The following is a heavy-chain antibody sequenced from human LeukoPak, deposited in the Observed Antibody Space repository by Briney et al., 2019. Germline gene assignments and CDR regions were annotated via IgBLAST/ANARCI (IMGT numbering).Heavy chain of an antibody. CDR2: ISSSGSTI. CDR1: GFTFSDYY. Sequence: GGSLRLSCAASGFTFSDYYMSWIRQAPGKGLEWVSYISSSGSTIYYADSVKGRFTISRDNAKNSLYLQMNSLRVEDTAVYYCTSWGDTTAEYFQRWGQGTLVTVSS. J-gene: IGHJ1*01. CDR3: TSWGDTTAEYFQR. D-gene: IGHD2-21*02. V-gene: IGHV3-11*04.